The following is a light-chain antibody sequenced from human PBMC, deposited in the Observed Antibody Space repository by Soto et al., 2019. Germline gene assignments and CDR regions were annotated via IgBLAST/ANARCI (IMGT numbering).Light chain of an antibody. Sequence: SYALTQPPSVSVAPGQTAKITCGGNGFGSESVHWYQQRQRQANVVVVYDDGDGHSGTSERFSGSNSGNTATLTINRVEAGDEAEYYCQWREEGSDQYVFGTGTKVTVL. CDR2: DDG. J-gene: IGLJ1*01. V-gene: IGLV3-21*02. CDR3: QWREEGSDQYV. CDR1: GFGSES.